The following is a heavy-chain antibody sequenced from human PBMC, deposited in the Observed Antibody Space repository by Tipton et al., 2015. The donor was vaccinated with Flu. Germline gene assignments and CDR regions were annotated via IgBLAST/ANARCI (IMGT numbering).Heavy chain of an antibody. CDR3: ATISAVVPFDY. J-gene: IGHJ4*02. CDR2: VYHSGSI. Sequence: TLSLTCTVSGYSISTGYYWGWARQSPGKGLEWIGNVYHSGSIYYNPSLQSRVTMSVDTSKNQFSLKLSSLTAADTAVYYCATISAVVPFDYWGQGTLVTVSS. CDR1: GYSISTGYY. D-gene: IGHD2-2*02. V-gene: IGHV4-38-2*02.